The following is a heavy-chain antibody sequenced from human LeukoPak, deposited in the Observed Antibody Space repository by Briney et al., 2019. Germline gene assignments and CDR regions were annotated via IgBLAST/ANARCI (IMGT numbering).Heavy chain of an antibody. CDR2: IYPGDSDT. Sequence: GESLKISCKGSGYRFTSYWIGWVRQMPGKGLEWMGIIYPGDSDTRYSPSFQGQVTISADKSISTAYLQWSSLKASDTAMYYCARPSGPDYYDSSGYSYYFDYWGQGTLVTVSS. J-gene: IGHJ4*02. CDR1: GYRFTSYW. CDR3: ARPSGPDYYDSSGYSYYFDY. V-gene: IGHV5-51*01. D-gene: IGHD3-22*01.